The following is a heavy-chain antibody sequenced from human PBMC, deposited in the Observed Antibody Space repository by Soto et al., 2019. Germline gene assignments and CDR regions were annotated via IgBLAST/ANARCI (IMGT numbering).Heavy chain of an antibody. V-gene: IGHV3-23*01. CDR3: AKSPLGYCSGGSCYPPHYFDY. D-gene: IGHD2-15*01. Sequence: EGHLLDSGGGLVQPGGCRRLSCAASGFPFSNYAMSWVRQAPGKGLEWGSGVGGRGDSPYYADSVKGRFTNSRANSRDTLYLQMNSLRAEDTAVYYCAKSPLGYCSGGSCYPPHYFDYWGQGTLVTVSS. CDR2: VGGRGDSP. CDR1: GFPFSNYA. J-gene: IGHJ4*02.